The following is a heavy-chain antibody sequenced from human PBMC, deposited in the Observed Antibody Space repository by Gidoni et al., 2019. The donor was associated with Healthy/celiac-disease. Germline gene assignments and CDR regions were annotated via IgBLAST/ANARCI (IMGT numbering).Heavy chain of an antibody. Sequence: EVQLVESGGGLVKPGGSLRLSCAASGFTFSSYSMNGVRQAPGKGLECVSSISSSSSYIYYADSVKGRFTISRDNAKNSLYLQMNSLRAEDTAVYYCARRVGGSYFRGWGQGTLVTVSS. CDR3: ARRVGGSYFRG. CDR1: GFTFSSYS. V-gene: IGHV3-21*01. CDR2: ISSSSSYI. J-gene: IGHJ4*02. D-gene: IGHD1-26*01.